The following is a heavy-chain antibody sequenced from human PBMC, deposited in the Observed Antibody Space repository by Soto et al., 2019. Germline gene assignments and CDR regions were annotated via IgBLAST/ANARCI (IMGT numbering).Heavy chain of an antibody. J-gene: IGHJ4*02. D-gene: IGHD5-18*01. CDR1: GFTFSSYA. CDR3: ATDNGRDTYYFDY. V-gene: IGHV3-23*01. Sequence: GGSLRLSCAASGFTFSSYAMSWVRQAPGKGLEWVSAISGSGGSTYYADSVKGRFTISRDNSKNTLYLQMNSLRAEDTAVYYCATDNGRDTYYFDYWGQGTLVTVSS. CDR2: ISGSGGST.